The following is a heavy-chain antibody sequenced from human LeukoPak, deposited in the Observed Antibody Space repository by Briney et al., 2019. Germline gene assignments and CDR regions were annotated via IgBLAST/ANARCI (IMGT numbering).Heavy chain of an antibody. CDR3: AMLTVTTSSDFDY. D-gene: IGHD4-17*01. J-gene: IGHJ4*02. CDR2: INPNSGGT. V-gene: IGHV1-2*06. Sequence: GASVKVSCKASGYTFTGYYMHWVRQAPGQGLEWMGRINPNSGGTNYAQKFQGRVTMTRDTSISTAYMELSRLRSDDTAVYYCAMLTVTTSSDFDYWGQGTLATVSS. CDR1: GYTFTGYY.